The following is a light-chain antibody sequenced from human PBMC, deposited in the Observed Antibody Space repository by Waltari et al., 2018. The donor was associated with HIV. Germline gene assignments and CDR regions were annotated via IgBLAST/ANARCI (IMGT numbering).Light chain of an antibody. J-gene: IGLJ2*01. Sequence: QSVLTQPPSASGTPGQRVTISCSGRSSNIGSNYVYWYQQLPGTAPKLPIYMIDRRPSGVPDRFSESKSGTSASLAISGLRSEDEAEYYCAAWDDSLSATVFGGGTKLTVL. CDR1: SSNIGSNY. CDR3: AAWDDSLSATV. CDR2: MID. V-gene: IGLV1-47*01.